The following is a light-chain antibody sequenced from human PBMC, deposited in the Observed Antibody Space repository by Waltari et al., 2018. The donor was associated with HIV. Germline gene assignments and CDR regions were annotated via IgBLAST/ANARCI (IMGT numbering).Light chain of an antibody. CDR1: QSLLYSPNNKNF. CDR2: WAS. CDR3: QQYFSTPWT. V-gene: IGKV4-1*01. J-gene: IGKJ1*01. Sequence: DIVMTQTPDSLIVSPGERASINCRSNQSLLYSPNNKNFLVWYQQKPGQPPKLLIYWASSRESGVPARFSGSGSGTNFTLTISSLQPEDVATYSCQQYFSTPWTFGQGTKV.